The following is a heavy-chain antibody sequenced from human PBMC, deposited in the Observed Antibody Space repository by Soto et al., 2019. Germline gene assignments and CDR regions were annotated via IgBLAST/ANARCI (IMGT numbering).Heavy chain of an antibody. D-gene: IGHD1-20*01. J-gene: IGHJ4*02. CDR3: ARLSYNWNTDFDY. Sequence: SETLSLTCTVSGGSISSSSSYWGWIRQPPGKGLEWVGSIYYLGNTYYNPSLGSRVTISVDTSKNQFSLKLRSVTAADTAVFYCARLSYNWNTDFDYWGQGTLVTVSS. V-gene: IGHV4-39*01. CDR1: GGSISSSSSY. CDR2: IYYLGNT.